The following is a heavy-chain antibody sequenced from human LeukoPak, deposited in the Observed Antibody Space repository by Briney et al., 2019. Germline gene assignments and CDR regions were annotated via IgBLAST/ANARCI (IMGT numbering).Heavy chain of an antibody. CDR2: IKQDGSEK. CDR1: GFTFSSYW. D-gene: IGHD6-6*01. Sequence: GGSLRLSCAASGFTFSSYWMSWVRQAPGKGLEWVANIKQDGSEKYYVDSVKGRSTISRDNAKNSLYLQMNSLRAEDTAVYYCARPGGSSSSPDFDYWGQGTLVTVSS. J-gene: IGHJ4*02. V-gene: IGHV3-7*03. CDR3: ARPGGSSSSPDFDY.